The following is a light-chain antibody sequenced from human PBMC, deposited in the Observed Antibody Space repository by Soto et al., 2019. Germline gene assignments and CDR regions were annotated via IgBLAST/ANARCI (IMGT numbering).Light chain of an antibody. Sequence: QPVLTQPPSASGSPGQSVTISCAGTSSDVGGYNFVSWYQHHAGKGPKLMIYEVNERPSGVPDRFSGSKSGNTASLTVSGLQAEDEADYYCSSYAGSNNLVFGGGTKLTVL. CDR2: EVN. V-gene: IGLV2-8*01. CDR1: SSDVGGYNF. CDR3: SSYAGSNNLV. J-gene: IGLJ3*02.